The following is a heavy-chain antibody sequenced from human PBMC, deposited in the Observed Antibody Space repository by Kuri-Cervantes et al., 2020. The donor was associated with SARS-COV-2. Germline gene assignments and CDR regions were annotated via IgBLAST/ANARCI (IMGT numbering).Heavy chain of an antibody. D-gene: IGHD4-17*01. CDR3: ARGRKGATVTTSPDL. CDR1: GGSISSGGYY. J-gene: IGHJ2*01. V-gene: IGHV4-61*08. CDR2: IYYSGST. Sequence: SQTLSLTCAVSGGSISSGGYYWSWIRQPPGKGLEWIGYIYYSGSTNYNPSLKSRVTISVDTSKNQFSLKLSSVTAADTAVYYCARGRKGATVTTSPDLWGRGTLVTVSS.